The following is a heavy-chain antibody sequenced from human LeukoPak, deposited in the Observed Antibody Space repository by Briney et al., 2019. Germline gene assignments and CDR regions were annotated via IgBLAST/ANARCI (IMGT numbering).Heavy chain of an antibody. Sequence: GGSLRLSCAASGFTFSSYAMNWVRRAPGKGLEWVSAISASGLSTYYADSVKGRFTISRDDSKNTLHLQMNSLRVEDTAVYYCAKMDGGSGGNFDYWGQGTLVTVSS. V-gene: IGHV3-23*01. D-gene: IGHD3-10*01. CDR3: AKMDGGSGGNFDY. CDR2: ISASGLST. CDR1: GFTFSSYA. J-gene: IGHJ4*02.